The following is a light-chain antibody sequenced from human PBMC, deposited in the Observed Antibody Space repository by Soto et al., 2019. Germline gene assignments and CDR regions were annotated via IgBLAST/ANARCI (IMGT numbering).Light chain of an antibody. V-gene: IGLV2-8*01. CDR2: EAT. CDR3: SSFAGSNKRV. J-gene: IGLJ2*01. Sequence: QSVLTQPPSASGSPGQSVTISCTGTSSDVGGYSYVSWYQQHPGKVPKLMIYEATKRPSGVPDRFSGSKSGDMASLTVSGLQADDEADYYCSSFAGSNKRVFGGGTKVTVL. CDR1: SSDVGGYSY.